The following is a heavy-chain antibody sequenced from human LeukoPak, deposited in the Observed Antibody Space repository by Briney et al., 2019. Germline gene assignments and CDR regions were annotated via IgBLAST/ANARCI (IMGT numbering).Heavy chain of an antibody. CDR2: VDSRGNS. CDR1: NSSISNYY. J-gene: IGHJ4*02. Sequence: SETLSLTCAIPNSSISNYYWTWIRQAPGNGLEWIGHVDSRGNSNYNPSLKSRVTISLGSSRKQFSLRVTSVTAADTAVYYCAAGAPNLLHLIYWGQGTLVTVSS. CDR3: AAGAPNLLHLIY. D-gene: IGHD3-10*01. V-gene: IGHV4-59*08.